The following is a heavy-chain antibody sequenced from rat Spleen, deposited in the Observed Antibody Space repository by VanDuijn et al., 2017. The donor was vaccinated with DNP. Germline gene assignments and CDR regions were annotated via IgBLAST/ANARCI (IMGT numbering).Heavy chain of an antibody. CDR1: GFSLTSYG. V-gene: IGHV2S8*01. CDR3: TRRYYED. J-gene: IGHJ2*01. Sequence: QVQLKESGPGLVQPSQTLSLTCTVSGFSLTSYGVSWVRQPPGKGLEWIAAISSGGSTYYNSALKSRLSISRDTSKSQVFLRMNSLQTEDTAIYFCTRRYYEDWGQGVMVTVSS. CDR2: ISSGGST.